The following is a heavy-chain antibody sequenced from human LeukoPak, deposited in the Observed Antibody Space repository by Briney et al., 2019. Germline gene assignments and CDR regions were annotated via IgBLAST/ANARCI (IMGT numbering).Heavy chain of an antibody. J-gene: IGHJ6*02. CDR3: ARDRLGGLGIAAAGTPFRYYYYGMDV. CDR2: ISSSSSYI. CDR1: EFTFSSYS. D-gene: IGHD6-13*01. Sequence: GGSLRLSCAASEFTFSSYSMNWVRQAPGKGLEWVSSISSSSSYIYYADSVKGRFTISRDNAKNSLYLQMNSLRAEDTAVYYCARDRLGGLGIAAAGTPFRYYYYGMDVWGQGTTVTVSS. V-gene: IGHV3-21*01.